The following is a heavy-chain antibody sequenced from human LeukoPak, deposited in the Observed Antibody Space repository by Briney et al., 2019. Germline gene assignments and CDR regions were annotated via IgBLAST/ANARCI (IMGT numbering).Heavy chain of an antibody. J-gene: IGHJ3*02. CDR2: IKQDGSEK. D-gene: IGHD1-20*01. CDR1: GFTFSSYW. V-gene: IGHV3-7*01. Sequence: GGSLRLSCAASGFTFSSYWMSWVRQAPGKGLEWVANIKQDGSEKYYVDSVKGRFTISRDNAKNSLYLQMNSLRAEDTAVYYCARDPPHNWNAPDAFDIWRQGTMVTVSS. CDR3: ARDPPHNWNAPDAFDI.